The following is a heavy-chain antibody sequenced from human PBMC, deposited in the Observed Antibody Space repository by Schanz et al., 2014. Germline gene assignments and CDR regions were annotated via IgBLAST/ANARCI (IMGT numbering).Heavy chain of an antibody. J-gene: IGHJ6*02. CDR1: GGSISSSSYY. Sequence: QLQLQESGPGLVKPSETLSLTCTVSGGSISSSSYYWGWIRQPPGKGLEWIGSIYYSGSTYYNPSLKSGVTISVDTSKTQFPLKLSSVTAADTAVYYCARHSGYYYYYGMDVWGQGTTVTVSS. CDR2: IYYSGST. CDR3: ARHSGYYYYYGMDV. V-gene: IGHV4-39*01.